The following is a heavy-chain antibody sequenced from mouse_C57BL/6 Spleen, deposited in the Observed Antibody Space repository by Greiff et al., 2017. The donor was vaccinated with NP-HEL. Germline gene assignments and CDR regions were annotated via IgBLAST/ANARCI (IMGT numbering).Heavy chain of an antibody. CDR3: ANHYYGSRYYAMDY. CDR2: IYPGDGDT. Sequence: VQLQQSGPELVKPGASVKISCKASGYAFSSSWMNWVKQRPGKGLEWIGRIYPGDGDTNYNGKFKGKATLTADKSSSTAYMQLSSLTSEDSAVYFCANHYYGSRYYAMDYWGQGTSVTVSS. J-gene: IGHJ4*01. V-gene: IGHV1-82*01. CDR1: GYAFSSSW. D-gene: IGHD1-1*01.